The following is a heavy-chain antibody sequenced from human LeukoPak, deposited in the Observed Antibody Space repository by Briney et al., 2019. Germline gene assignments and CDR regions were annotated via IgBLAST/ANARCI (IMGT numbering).Heavy chain of an antibody. V-gene: IGHV3-53*01. D-gene: IGHD6-19*01. Sequence: PGGSLRLSCVASGLTVSGICISWVRQAPGKGLEWVSVIYSDGTTYYSDSVKGRFSISRDNAENSLYLQMSSLGDDDTAVYYCASLSSSDWYGDYWGQGTLVTVSS. CDR2: IYSDGTT. J-gene: IGHJ4*02. CDR1: GLTVSGIC. CDR3: ASLSSSDWYGDY.